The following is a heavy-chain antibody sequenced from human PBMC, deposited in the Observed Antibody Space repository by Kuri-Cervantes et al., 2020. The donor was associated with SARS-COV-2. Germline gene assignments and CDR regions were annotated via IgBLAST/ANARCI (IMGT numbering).Heavy chain of an antibody. CDR3: ARGDYYDSSGYLLPEFDY. J-gene: IGHJ4*02. D-gene: IGHD3-22*01. CDR1: GGTFSSYA. Sequence: SVKVSCKASGGTFSSYAISWVRQAPGQGLEWMGGIIPISGTANYAQKFQGRVTITADKSTSTAYMELSSLRSEDTAVYYCARGDYYDSSGYLLPEFDYWGQGTLVTVSS. CDR2: IIPISGTA. V-gene: IGHV1-69*06.